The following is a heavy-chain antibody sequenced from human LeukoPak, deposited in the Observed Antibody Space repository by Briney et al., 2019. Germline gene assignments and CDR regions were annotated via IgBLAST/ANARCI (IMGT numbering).Heavy chain of an antibody. CDR2: INPSGGST. CDR1: GYTFTSYY. CDR3: AGDRGYSGSYYYYMDV. J-gene: IGHJ6*03. D-gene: IGHD5-12*01. V-gene: IGHV1-46*01. Sequence: ASVKVSCKASGYTFTSYYMHWVRQAPGQGLEWMGIINPSGGSTSYAQKFQGRVTMTRDMSTSTVYMELSSLRSEDTAVYYCAGDRGYSGSYYYYMDVWGKGTTVTVSS.